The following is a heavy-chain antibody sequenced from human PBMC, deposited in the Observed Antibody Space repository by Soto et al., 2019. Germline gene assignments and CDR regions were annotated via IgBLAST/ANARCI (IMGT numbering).Heavy chain of an antibody. CDR1: GFTFHDYA. J-gene: IGHJ4*02. CDR3: AKIGAAGRFTFDY. D-gene: IGHD6-6*01. V-gene: IGHV3-9*01. CDR2: ISWNGDST. Sequence: EVQLVESGGGLVQPGRSLRLSCAASGFTFHDYAMHWVRQAPGKGLEWVSGISWNGDSTGYADSVKGRFTISRDNAKNSLYLEMNSLSVEDTALYYCAKIGAAGRFTFDYWGQGTLVTVSS.